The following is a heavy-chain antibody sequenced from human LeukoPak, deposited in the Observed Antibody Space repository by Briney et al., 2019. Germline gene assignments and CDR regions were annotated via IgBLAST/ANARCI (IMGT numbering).Heavy chain of an antibody. J-gene: IGHJ4*02. D-gene: IGHD4-17*01. Sequence: ASVKVSCKASGYTFTSYGISWVRQAPGQGLEWMGWISGYNGNTNYAQKLQGRVTMTTDTSTSTAYMELSSLRSEDTAVYYCARNTAAHLLPDYWGQGTLVTVSS. V-gene: IGHV1-18*01. CDR3: ARNTAAHLLPDY. CDR1: GYTFTSYG. CDR2: ISGYNGNT.